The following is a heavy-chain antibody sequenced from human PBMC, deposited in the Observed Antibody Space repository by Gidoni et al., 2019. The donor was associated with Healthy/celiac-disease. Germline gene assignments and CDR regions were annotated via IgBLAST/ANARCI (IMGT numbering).Heavy chain of an antibody. CDR2: IIPFFGTA. CDR1: GGTFSSEA. J-gene: IGHJ5*02. V-gene: IGHV1-69*01. CDR3: ARGWGGGFRFDP. Sequence: QVQLVQSGAEVTQPGSSVKVSCKASGGTFSSEAIRWVRQAPGQGLDWMGGIIPFFGTANCAQKSQGRVTITADESTTQAYMEVSSLSYGGPAVFYCARGWGGGFRFDPWGQGTLVTVSS. D-gene: IGHD3-16*01.